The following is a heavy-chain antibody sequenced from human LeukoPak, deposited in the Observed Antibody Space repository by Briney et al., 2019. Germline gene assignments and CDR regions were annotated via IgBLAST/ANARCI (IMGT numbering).Heavy chain of an antibody. CDR3: ARHLRLRGVNYYYYYYMDV. CDR1: GGSFSGYY. J-gene: IGHJ6*03. CDR2: INHSGST. Sequence: SETLSLTCAVYGGSFSGYYWSWIRQPPGKGLEWIGEINHSGSTNYNPSLKSRVTISVDTSKNQFSLKLSSVTAADTAVYYCARHLRLRGVNYYYYYYMDVWGKGTTVTISS. V-gene: IGHV4-34*01. D-gene: IGHD3-10*01.